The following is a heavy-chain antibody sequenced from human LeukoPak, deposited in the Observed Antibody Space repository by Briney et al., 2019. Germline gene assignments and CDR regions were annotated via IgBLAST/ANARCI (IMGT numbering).Heavy chain of an antibody. CDR3: ARGYYYGSRGYDEGYFDY. D-gene: IGHD3-22*01. CDR1: GFPLRSYA. V-gene: IGHV3-23*01. Sequence: GGSLRLSSAASGFPLRSYAMSWVRPAPGKGLEWVSAISTSGGTTYYSDSVKGWFTISRDNSKNTLYLQMNSLRAEDTAVYYCARGYYYGSRGYDEGYFDYWGQGTLVTVSS. CDR2: ISTSGGTT. J-gene: IGHJ4*02.